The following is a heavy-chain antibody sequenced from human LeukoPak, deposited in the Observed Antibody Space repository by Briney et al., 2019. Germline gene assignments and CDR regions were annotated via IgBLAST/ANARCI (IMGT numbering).Heavy chain of an antibody. D-gene: IGHD3-22*01. Sequence: ASVKVSCKASGYTFTSHYVHWVRQAPGQGLEWMGWIKPNSGASNFARNFQGRVTMTRDTSISTAYMELSRLTSDDTAVYYCARDGHDSSGYYPDYWGQGTLVTVSS. V-gene: IGHV1-2*02. J-gene: IGHJ4*02. CDR3: ARDGHDSSGYYPDY. CDR2: IKPNSGAS. CDR1: GYTFTSHY.